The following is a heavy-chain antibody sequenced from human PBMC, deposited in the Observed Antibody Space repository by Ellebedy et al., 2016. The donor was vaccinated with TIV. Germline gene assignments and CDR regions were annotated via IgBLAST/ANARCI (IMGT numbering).Heavy chain of an antibody. CDR2: ISSSSNYI. D-gene: IGHD1-1*01. CDR1: GFTFSSYW. V-gene: IGHV3-21*01. Sequence: GESLKISCAASGFTFSSYWMHWVRQAPGKGLEWVSSISSSSNYIYYADSVKGRFTISRDNAKNSLYLQMNSLRAEDTAVYYCARDYWRGAFDIWGQGTMVTVSS. J-gene: IGHJ3*02. CDR3: ARDYWRGAFDI.